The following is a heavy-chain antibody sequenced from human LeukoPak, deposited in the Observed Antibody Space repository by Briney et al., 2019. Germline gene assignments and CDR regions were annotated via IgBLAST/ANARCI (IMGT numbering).Heavy chain of an antibody. Sequence: SETLSLTSAVNGGSFSGYYWSWIREPPGQGLEWIGEINHSGSTNYNPSLKSRVTISVDTSKNKSSLKLSSVTAADTAVYYCARRRDSSGWYKYFQHWGQGTLVTVSS. CDR3: ARRRDSSGWYKYFQH. J-gene: IGHJ1*01. V-gene: IGHV4-34*01. CDR1: GGSFSGYY. D-gene: IGHD6-19*01. CDR2: INHSGST.